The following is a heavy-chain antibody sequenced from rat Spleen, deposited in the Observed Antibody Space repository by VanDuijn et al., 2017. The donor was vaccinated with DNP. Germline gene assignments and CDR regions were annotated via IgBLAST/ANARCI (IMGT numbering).Heavy chain of an antibody. Sequence: EVQLVESGGGLVQPGRSLKLSCAASGFTFSNYDMAWVRQAPKKGLEWVAIVSHSDGITYYPDSVKGRFTISRDNSKSSLYLQMNSLKSEDTATYYCTRGSTSIYWYFDFWGPGTMVTVSS. CDR1: GFTFSNYD. CDR2: VSHSDGIT. CDR3: TRGSTSIYWYFDF. V-gene: IGHV5-19*01. J-gene: IGHJ1*01. D-gene: IGHD1-2*01.